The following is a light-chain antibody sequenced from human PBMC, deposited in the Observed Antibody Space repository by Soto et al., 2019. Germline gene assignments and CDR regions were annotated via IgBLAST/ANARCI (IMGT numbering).Light chain of an antibody. CDR2: GDS. J-gene: IGLJ3*02. CDR3: QSYDTSALGV. CDR1: SSNIRAGYD. V-gene: IGLV1-40*01. Sequence: QSVLTQPPSVSGAPGQRVFISCTGSSSNIRAGYDVHWYQQLPGTAPKLLIFGDSNRPSGVPDRFSGSKSGTSASLTIIGLQAGDEADYYCQSYDTSALGVFGGGTQLTVL.